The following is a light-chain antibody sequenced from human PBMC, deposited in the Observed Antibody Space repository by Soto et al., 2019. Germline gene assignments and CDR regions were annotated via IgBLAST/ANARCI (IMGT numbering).Light chain of an antibody. Sequence: ETVLPQSPGTLSLSPGERATLSCRASQSVSSNLLAWSQEKPGQAPRLLIFGASRWATGIPDRFSGRGSGTDFTLTITRLEPEDFAVYYCRQYGTSLGFPVGGGTKVEIK. V-gene: IGKV3-20*01. CDR1: QSVSSNL. CDR2: GAS. CDR3: RQYGTSLGFP. J-gene: IGKJ4*01.